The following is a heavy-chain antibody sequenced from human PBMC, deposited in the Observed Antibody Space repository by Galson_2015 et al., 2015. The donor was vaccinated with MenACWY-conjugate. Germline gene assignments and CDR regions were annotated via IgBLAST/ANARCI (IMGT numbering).Heavy chain of an antibody. Sequence: CAISGDSVSRSSAAWNWIRQSPSRGLEWLGRTYFRFKWFNDYAESVESRITIEAGTSKNQFSLHLNSVTPDDTAVYYCTTGDGYNLRHRSASRSYSNGMDVWGQGTTVTVSS. CDR2: TYFRFKWFN. CDR1: GDSVSRSSAA. V-gene: IGHV6-1*01. D-gene: IGHD5-24*01. J-gene: IGHJ6*02. CDR3: TTGDGYNLRHRSASRSYSNGMDV.